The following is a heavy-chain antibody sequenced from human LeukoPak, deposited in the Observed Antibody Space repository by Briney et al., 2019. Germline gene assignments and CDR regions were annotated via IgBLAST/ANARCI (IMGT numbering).Heavy chain of an antibody. V-gene: IGHV3-23*01. CDR1: GFTFRDYV. D-gene: IGHD4-23*01. J-gene: IGHJ4*02. Sequence: GGSLRLSCAASGFTFRDYVMSWVRQVPGKGLEWVSGISRSGDLTYYGDSVKGRFTISRDNSKNTLYLQMNSLRAEDTAVYYCARDYGGNSDYWGQGTLVTVSS. CDR3: ARDYGGNSDY. CDR2: ISRSGDLT.